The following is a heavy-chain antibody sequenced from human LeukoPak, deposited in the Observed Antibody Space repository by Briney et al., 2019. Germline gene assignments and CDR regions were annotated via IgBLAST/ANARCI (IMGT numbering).Heavy chain of an antibody. CDR2: ISGSGGST. CDR3: AKHLAAAGVFDY. CDR1: GFTFSSYA. J-gene: IGHJ4*02. V-gene: IGHV3-23*01. Sequence: GGSLRLSCAASGFTFSSYAMSWVRQAPGKGLEWVSAISGSGGSTYYADSVKGRFTISRDNSKNTMYLQMNSLRAEDTAVYYCAKHLAAAGVFDYWGQGTLVTVSS. D-gene: IGHD6-13*01.